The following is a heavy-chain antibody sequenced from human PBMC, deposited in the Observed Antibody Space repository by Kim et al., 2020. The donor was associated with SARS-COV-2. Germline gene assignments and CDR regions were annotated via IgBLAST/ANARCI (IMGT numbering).Heavy chain of an antibody. V-gene: IGHV4-59*01. D-gene: IGHD2-15*01. CDR3: AREKFIGSFDY. Sequence: SETLSLTCTVSGDYINDYYWNWIRRPPGRGLEWIGYIYYSGDTKYNPSLESRVTISVDRSQHQFSLRLTSVTDADTAVYYCAREKFIGSFDYWGQGSRVAVSS. CDR2: IYYSGDT. J-gene: IGHJ4*02. CDR1: GDYINDYY.